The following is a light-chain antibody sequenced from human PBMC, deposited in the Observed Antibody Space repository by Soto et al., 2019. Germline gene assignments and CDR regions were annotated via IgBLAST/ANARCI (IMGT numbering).Light chain of an antibody. CDR3: SSYTSSSTPHVV. J-gene: IGLJ2*01. Sequence: QSALTQPASVSGSPGQSITISCTGTSSDVGGYNYVSWYQQHPGKAPKLMIYDVSNRPSGVSNRFSGSKSGNTASLTISGLQAEDEADYLCSSYTSSSTPHVVLGGGTQLPVL. CDR2: DVS. CDR1: SSDVGGYNY. V-gene: IGLV2-14*01.